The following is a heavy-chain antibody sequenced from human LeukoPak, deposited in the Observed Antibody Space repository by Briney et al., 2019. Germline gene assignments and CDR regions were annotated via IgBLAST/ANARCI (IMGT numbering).Heavy chain of an antibody. Sequence: GGSLRLSCAASGFTFSSYSMKWVRQAPGKGLEWVSSISSSSSYIYYADSVKGRFTISRDNAKNSLYLQMNSLRAEDTAVYYCARVSFSRYCSSTSCWEFDYWGQGTLVTVSS. CDR2: ISSSSSYI. V-gene: IGHV3-21*01. D-gene: IGHD2-2*01. CDR1: GFTFSSYS. CDR3: ARVSFSRYCSSTSCWEFDY. J-gene: IGHJ4*02.